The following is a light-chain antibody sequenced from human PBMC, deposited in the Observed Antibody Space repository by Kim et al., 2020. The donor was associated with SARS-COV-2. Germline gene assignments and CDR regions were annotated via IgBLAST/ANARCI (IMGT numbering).Light chain of an antibody. CDR3: QSADASGTYV. Sequence: VSPGQTARITCSGDALPKQYTHWYQQKLGQAPVLVIYKDTERPSGIPGRFSGSSSGTTVTLTINGVQAEDEADYYCQSADASGTYVFGSGTKVTVL. CDR2: KDT. J-gene: IGLJ1*01. V-gene: IGLV3-25*03. CDR1: ALPKQY.